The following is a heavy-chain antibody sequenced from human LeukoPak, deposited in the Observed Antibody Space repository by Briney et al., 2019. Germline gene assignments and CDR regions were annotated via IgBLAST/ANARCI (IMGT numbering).Heavy chain of an antibody. Sequence: PSETLSLTCAVYGGSFSGYYWSWIRQPPGKGLEWIGEINHSGSTYYNPSLKSRVTISVDTSKNQFSLKLSSVTAADTAVYYCARVVISGSYPVDYWGQGTLVTVSS. CDR3: ARVVISGSYPVDY. CDR1: GGSFSGYY. V-gene: IGHV4-34*01. D-gene: IGHD1-26*01. J-gene: IGHJ4*02. CDR2: INHSGST.